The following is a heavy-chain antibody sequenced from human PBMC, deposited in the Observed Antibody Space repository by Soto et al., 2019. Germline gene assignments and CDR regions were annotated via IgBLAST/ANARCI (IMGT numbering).Heavy chain of an antibody. Sequence: ASVKVSCKASGYTFTSYYMHWVRQAPGQGLEWMGIINPSGGSTSYAQKFQGRVTMTRDTSTSTVYMELSSLRSEDTAVYYCARDREYSDWWSRWGPDYSSYGMDVWGQGTTVTVSS. V-gene: IGHV1-46*01. CDR1: GYTFTSYY. CDR2: INPSGGST. J-gene: IGHJ6*02. CDR3: ARDREYSDWWSRWGPDYSSYGMDV. D-gene: IGHD3-3*01.